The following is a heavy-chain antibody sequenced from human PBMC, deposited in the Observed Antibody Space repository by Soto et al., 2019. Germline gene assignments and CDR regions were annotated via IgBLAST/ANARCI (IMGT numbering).Heavy chain of an antibody. CDR1: GGSFSSHA. CDR2: VIPIGTI. D-gene: IGHD3-3*01. V-gene: IGHV1-69*13. Sequence: SVKVSCKASGGSFSSHAISWVRQAPGQGLECMGGVIPIGTINYAQNFRGRVTFTADESTSTSYMELSSLRSEDTAVYYCASVNGYYTRGYYFDSWGQGTLVTVSS. J-gene: IGHJ4*02. CDR3: ASVNGYYTRGYYFDS.